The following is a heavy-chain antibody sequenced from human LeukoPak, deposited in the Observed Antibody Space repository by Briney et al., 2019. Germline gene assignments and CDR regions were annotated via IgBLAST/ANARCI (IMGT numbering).Heavy chain of an antibody. CDR3: AATAGSNVEFDY. CDR1: GFTLSSYA. J-gene: IGHJ4*02. CDR2: ISGSGGST. D-gene: IGHD4/OR15-4a*01. Sequence: PGGSLRLSCAASGFTLSSYAMSWVRQAPGKGLEWVSAISGSGGSTYYADSVKGRFTISRDNSKNTLYLQMNSLRAEDTAVYYCAATAGSNVEFDYWGQGTLVTVSS. V-gene: IGHV3-23*01.